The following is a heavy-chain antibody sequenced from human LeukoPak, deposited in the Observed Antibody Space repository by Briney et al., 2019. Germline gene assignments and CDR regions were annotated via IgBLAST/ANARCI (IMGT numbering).Heavy chain of an antibody. CDR1: GGTFSSYA. V-gene: IGHV1-69*05. D-gene: IGHD2-2*01. Sequence: ASVKVSCKASGGTFSSYAISWVRQAPGQGLEWMRGIIPIFGTANYAQKFQGRVTITTDESTSTAYMELSSLRSGDTAVYYCARANARHCSSTSCNYYYYYMDVWGKGTTVTVSS. CDR2: IIPIFGTA. J-gene: IGHJ6*03. CDR3: ARANARHCSSTSCNYYYYYMDV.